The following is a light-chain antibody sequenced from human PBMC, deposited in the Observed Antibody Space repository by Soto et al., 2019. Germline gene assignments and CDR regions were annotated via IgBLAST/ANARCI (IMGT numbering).Light chain of an antibody. CDR3: QQYYSTPIT. Sequence: DIVMTQSPDSLAVSLGERATINCKSSQSVLYSCNNKNYLAWYQQKPGQTPNLLIYCASNREPGVPDRFSSSGSGTDFTLTISSLQAEDVAVYYCQQYYSTPITFGQGTRLEIK. CDR2: CAS. J-gene: IGKJ5*01. CDR1: QSVLYSCNNKNY. V-gene: IGKV4-1*01.